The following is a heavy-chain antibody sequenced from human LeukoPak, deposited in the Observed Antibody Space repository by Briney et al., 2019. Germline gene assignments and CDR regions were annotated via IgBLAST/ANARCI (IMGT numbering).Heavy chain of an antibody. D-gene: IGHD2-15*01. V-gene: IGHV4-59*08. Sequence: SGNPSPPLPGSGGAFNTYYLGLIRPPPREGPENLCYIFSSGSTDYNPSLESRITISLDTSRNVFSLNLTSMAAADTAVYYCARLLRPLNWFDSWGQGTLVIVSS. J-gene: IGHJ5*01. CDR2: IFSSGST. CDR3: ARLLRPLNWFDS. CDR1: GGAFNTYY.